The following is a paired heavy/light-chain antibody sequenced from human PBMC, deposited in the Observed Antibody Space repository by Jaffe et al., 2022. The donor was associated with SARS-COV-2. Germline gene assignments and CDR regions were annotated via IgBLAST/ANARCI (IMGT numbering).Heavy chain of an antibody. J-gene: IGHJ4*02. Sequence: EVQLVESGGGLVQPGGSLRLSCAASGFTFSSYSMHWVRQTPGKGLEYVSAVNGNGDYTHYANSVKGRFTISRDNSKNTLDLQMGSLRAEDMGVYYCVRVGFGYDYWGQGTLVTVSS. CDR1: GFTFSSYS. CDR3: VRVGFGYDY. D-gene: IGHD3-16*01. CDR2: VNGNGDYT. V-gene: IGHV3-64*01.
Light chain of an antibody. CDR3: IQDTHWPFT. J-gene: IGKJ2*01. V-gene: IGKV2-30*01. CDR1: QSLVYSDGNIH. CDR2: QVS. Sequence: DVVLTQSPLSLPVTLGQPASFSCRSSQSLVYSDGNIHLNWFQQRPGQSPRRLIYQVSNRDSGVPDRFSGSGSDTDFTLKISRVEAEDVGVYYCIQDTHWPFTFGQGTKLEIK.